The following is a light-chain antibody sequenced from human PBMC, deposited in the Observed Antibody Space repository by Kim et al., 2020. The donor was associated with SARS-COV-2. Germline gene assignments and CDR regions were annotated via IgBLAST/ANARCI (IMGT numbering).Light chain of an antibody. CDR2: GKN. CDR3: NSRDSNNNVL. V-gene: IGLV3-19*01. CDR1: SLRSYY. J-gene: IGLJ2*01. Sequence: SSELTRDPAVSVALGQTVRITCQGDSLRSYYATWYQQKPGQAPILVFYGKNNRPSGIPDRFSGSSSGNTASLTITGTQAGDEADYYCNSRDSNNNVLFGGGTQLTVL.